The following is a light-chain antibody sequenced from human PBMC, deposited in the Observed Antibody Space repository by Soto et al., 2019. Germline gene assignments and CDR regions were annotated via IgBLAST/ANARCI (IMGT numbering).Light chain of an antibody. V-gene: IGLV2-8*01. CDR2: EVT. CDR3: GSYAGGNTFV. CDR1: SSDVGGYNY. Sequence: QSGLTQSPSASGSPGQSVTISCIGTSSDVGGYNYVSWYQHHPGKAPKLIIYEVTKRPSGVPDRFSGSRSGTTASLTVSGLQAEDEADYYCGSYAGGNTFVFGTGTKLTVL. J-gene: IGLJ1*01.